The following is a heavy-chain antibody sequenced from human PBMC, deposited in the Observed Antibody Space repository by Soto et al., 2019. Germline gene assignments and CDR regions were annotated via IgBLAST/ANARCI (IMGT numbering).Heavy chain of an antibody. CDR3: AKSPRGEMATD. J-gene: IGHJ4*02. CDR2: INTYNGMT. CDR1: GYTFINYH. D-gene: IGHD5-12*01. V-gene: IGHV1-18*01. Sequence: QVQLVQSGGEVKKPGASVTVSCKASGYTFINYHITRVRQAPGLGLEWMAWINTYNGMTDYAQRFQGRVTMTRDTPTSTAYMELRNLGSDDTAVDFCAKSPRGEMATDWGQGTMVTVSS.